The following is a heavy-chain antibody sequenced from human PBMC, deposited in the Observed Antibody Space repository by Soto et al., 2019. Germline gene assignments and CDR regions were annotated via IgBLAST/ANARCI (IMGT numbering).Heavy chain of an antibody. V-gene: IGHV3-30-3*01. CDR1: GFTFSSYA. J-gene: IGHJ4*02. CDR2: ISYDGSNK. D-gene: IGHD1-26*01. Sequence: QVQLVESGGGVVQPGRSLRLSCAASGFTFSSYAMHWVRQAPGKGLEWVAVISYDGSNKYYADSVKGRFTISRDNSKNTLYLQMNSLRAEDTALYYCASPGRGGQGTLVTVSS. CDR3: ASPGR.